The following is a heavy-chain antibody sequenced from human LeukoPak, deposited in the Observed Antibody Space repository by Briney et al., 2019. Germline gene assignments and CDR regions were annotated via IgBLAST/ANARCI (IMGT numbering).Heavy chain of an antibody. CDR1: GYTFVTYS. J-gene: IGHJ3*02. CDR2: ISAYKGNT. D-gene: IGHD3-10*01. Sequence: GASVKVSCKASGYTFVTYSITWVRQAPGQGLEWMGWISAYKGNTNYAQNFQGRVTMTTDTSTSTAYMELRSLRSDDTAVYYCAREVSEGFGERVIDAFDIWGQGTMVTVSS. V-gene: IGHV1-18*01. CDR3: AREVSEGFGERVIDAFDI.